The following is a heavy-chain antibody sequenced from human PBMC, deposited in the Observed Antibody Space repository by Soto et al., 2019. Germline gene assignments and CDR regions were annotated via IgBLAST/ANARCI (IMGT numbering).Heavy chain of an antibody. V-gene: IGHV3-72*01. D-gene: IGHD1-20*01. J-gene: IGHJ4*02. Sequence: ESGGGLVQPGGSLRLSCAVSGFTFSDHYMDWVRQAAGKGLEWVGRSRNKANSYTTEYAASVKGRFTISRDDSENSLYLKMDSLKTEDTAVYFCIRPLTGTTRGFDYWGQGTLVTVSS. CDR1: GFTFSDHY. CDR3: IRPLTGTTRGFDY. CDR2: SRNKANSYTT.